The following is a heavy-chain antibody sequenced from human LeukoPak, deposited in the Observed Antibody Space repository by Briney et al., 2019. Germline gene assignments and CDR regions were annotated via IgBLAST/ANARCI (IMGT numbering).Heavy chain of an antibody. Sequence: TGGSLRLSCAASGFTFSNAWMSWVRQAPGKGLEWVGRIKSKTDGGTTDYAAPVKGRFTISRDDSKNTLYLQMNSLRAEDTAVYYCASRSGYDYVWWAFDIWGQGTMVTVSS. V-gene: IGHV3-15*01. CDR1: GFTFSNAW. D-gene: IGHD3-16*01. CDR2: IKSKTDGGTT. CDR3: ASRSGYDYVWWAFDI. J-gene: IGHJ3*02.